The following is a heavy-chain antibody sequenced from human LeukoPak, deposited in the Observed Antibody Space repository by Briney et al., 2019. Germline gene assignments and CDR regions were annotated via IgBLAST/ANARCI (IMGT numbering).Heavy chain of an antibody. J-gene: IGHJ6*03. V-gene: IGHV3-23*01. D-gene: IGHD2-8*01. Sequence: PGGSLRLSCAASGFTFSSYGMSWVRQAPGKGLEWVSAISGSGGSTYYADSVKGRFSISRDSSKNILYLQVNSLRAEDTAVYYCAKDRCSNGIGCYYYYMDVWGKGTTVTISS. CDR1: GFTFSSYG. CDR3: AKDRCSNGIGCYYYYMDV. CDR2: ISGSGGST.